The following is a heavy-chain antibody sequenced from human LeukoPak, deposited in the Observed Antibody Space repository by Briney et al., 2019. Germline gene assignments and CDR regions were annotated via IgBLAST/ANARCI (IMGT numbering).Heavy chain of an antibody. D-gene: IGHD2-15*01. Sequence: SVKVSCKASGGTFSSYTISWVRQAPGQGLEWMGRIIPILGIANYAQKFQGRVTITADRSTSTAYMELSSLRSEDTAVYYCARDRRGVVVVAATPDGWFDPWGQGTLVTVSS. V-gene: IGHV1-69*04. CDR2: IIPILGIA. CDR3: ARDRRGVVVVAATPDGWFDP. J-gene: IGHJ5*02. CDR1: GGTFSSYT.